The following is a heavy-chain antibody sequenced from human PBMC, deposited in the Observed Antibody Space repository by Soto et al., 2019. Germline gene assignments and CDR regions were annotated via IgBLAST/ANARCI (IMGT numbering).Heavy chain of an antibody. Sequence: EVQLVESGGGLVQPGGSLRLSCAASGFTFSSYWMHWVRQAPGKGLVWVSSISTDASSTSYADPVKGRFTISRDNAKNTLYLQMYSVSADDSAVYYCARLANNSPQTWGQGTLVIVSP. V-gene: IGHV3-74*01. J-gene: IGHJ1*01. CDR3: ARLANNSPQT. CDR1: GFTFSSYW. CDR2: ISTDASST. D-gene: IGHD6-13*01.